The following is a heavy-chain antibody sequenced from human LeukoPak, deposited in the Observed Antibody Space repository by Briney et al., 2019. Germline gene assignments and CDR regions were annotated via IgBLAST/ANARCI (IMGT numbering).Heavy chain of an antibody. V-gene: IGHV4-59*01. CDR3: AKVEMATTPPDY. D-gene: IGHD5-24*01. J-gene: IGHJ4*02. CDR1: GGSISSYY. CDR2: IYYSGST. Sequence: SETLPLTCTVSGGSISSYYWSWIRQPPGKGLEWIGYIYYSGSTNYNPSLKSRVTISVDTSKNQFSLKLSSVTAADTAVYYCAKVEMATTPPDYWGQGTLVTVSS.